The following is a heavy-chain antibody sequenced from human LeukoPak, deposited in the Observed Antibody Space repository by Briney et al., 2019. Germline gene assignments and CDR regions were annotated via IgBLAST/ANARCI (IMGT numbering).Heavy chain of an antibody. D-gene: IGHD3-10*01. Sequence: GGSLRLSCAASGFTVSSNYMSWVRQAPGKGLEWVSVIYSGGSTYYADSVKGRFTISRDNSKNTLYLQMNSLRAEDTAVYYCARAKRFGEPIDYWGQGTLVTVSS. J-gene: IGHJ4*02. CDR3: ARAKRFGEPIDY. V-gene: IGHV3-53*01. CDR1: GFTVSSNY. CDR2: IYSGGST.